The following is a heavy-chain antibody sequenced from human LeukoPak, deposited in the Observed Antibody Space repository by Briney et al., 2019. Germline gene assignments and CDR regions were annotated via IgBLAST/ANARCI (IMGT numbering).Heavy chain of an antibody. CDR3: ARAPGIAAANDY. CDR1: GFTFSSYS. Sequence: RAGGSLRLSCAASGFTFSSYSMNWVRQAPGKGLEWVSSISGTGSYIYYADSVKGRFTISRDNAKNSLYLQMNSLRAEDTAVYYCARAPGIAAANDYWGQGTLVTVSS. V-gene: IGHV3-21*04. D-gene: IGHD6-13*01. CDR2: ISGTGSYI. J-gene: IGHJ4*02.